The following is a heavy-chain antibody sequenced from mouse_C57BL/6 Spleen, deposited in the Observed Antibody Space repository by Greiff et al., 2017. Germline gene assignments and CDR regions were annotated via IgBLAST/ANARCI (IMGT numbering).Heavy chain of an antibody. Sequence: EVMLVESGGGLVKPGGSLKLSCAASGFTFSSYAMSWVRQTPEKRLEWVATISDGGSYTYYPDNVKGRVTISRDNAKNNLYLQMSHLKSEDTAMYYCARDYYYGSSYVNDAMDYWGQGASVTVAS. J-gene: IGHJ4*01. CDR3: ARDYYYGSSYVNDAMDY. V-gene: IGHV5-4*01. D-gene: IGHD1-1*01. CDR1: GFTFSSYA. CDR2: ISDGGSYT.